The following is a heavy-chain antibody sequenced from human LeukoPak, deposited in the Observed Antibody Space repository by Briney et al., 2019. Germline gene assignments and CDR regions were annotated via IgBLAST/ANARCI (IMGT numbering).Heavy chain of an antibody. CDR2: LRYIGENE. D-gene: IGHD5-12*01. CDR1: GYALSAYG. CDR3: AEHGYSFDS. V-gene: IGHV3-30*02. Sequence: GRSLRLSCTKSGYALSAYGMHWVRQAPGKGLEWVAFLRYIGENEYYADSVKGRFTISRDSSKNTLYLMMNSLRPEDTALYYCAEHGYSFDSWGLGTLVIVSS. J-gene: IGHJ4*02.